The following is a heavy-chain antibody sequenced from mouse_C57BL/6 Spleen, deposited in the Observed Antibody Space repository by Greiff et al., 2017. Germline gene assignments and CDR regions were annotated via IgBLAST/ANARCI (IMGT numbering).Heavy chain of an antibody. CDR3: ARHGSSYEYFDV. Sequence: EVKLEESGPGLVKPSQSLSLTCSVTGYSITSGYYWNWIRQFPGNKLEWMGYISYDGSNNYNPSLKNRISITRDTSKNQFFLKLNSVTTEDTATYYCARHGSSYEYFDVWGTGTTVTVSS. D-gene: IGHD1-1*01. J-gene: IGHJ1*03. CDR1: GYSITSGYY. CDR2: ISYDGSN. V-gene: IGHV3-6*01.